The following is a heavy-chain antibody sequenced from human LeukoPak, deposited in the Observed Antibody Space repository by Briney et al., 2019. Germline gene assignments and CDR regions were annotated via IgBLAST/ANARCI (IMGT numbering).Heavy chain of an antibody. CDR3: KVAANVDYYYYYGMDV. V-gene: IGHV1-18*01. J-gene: IGHJ6*02. CDR2: ISAYNGNT. Sequence: ASVKVSCKASGYTFTSYGISRVRQAPGQGLEWMGWISAYNGNTNYAQKLQGRVTMTTDTSTSTAYMELRSLRSDDTAVYYCKVAANVDYYYYYGMDVWGQGTTVTVSS. D-gene: IGHD2-15*01. CDR1: GYTFTSYG.